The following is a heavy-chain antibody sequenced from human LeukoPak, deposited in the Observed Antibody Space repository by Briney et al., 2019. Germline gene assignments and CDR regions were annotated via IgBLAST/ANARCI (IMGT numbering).Heavy chain of an antibody. Sequence: GRSLRLSCAASGFTFSSYGMHWVRQAPGKGLEWVAVIWYDGSNKYYADSVKGRFTISRDNSKNTLYLQMNSLRAEDTAVYYCARDRRAAAGTVGWFDPWGQGTLVTVSS. J-gene: IGHJ5*02. CDR2: IWYDGSNK. CDR1: GFTFSSYG. V-gene: IGHV3-33*08. CDR3: ARDRRAAAGTVGWFDP. D-gene: IGHD6-13*01.